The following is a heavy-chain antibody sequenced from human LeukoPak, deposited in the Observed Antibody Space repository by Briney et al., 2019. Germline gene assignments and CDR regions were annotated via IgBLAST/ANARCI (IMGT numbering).Heavy chain of an antibody. CDR3: ARLTDYYDSSGYYRNYHWFDP. D-gene: IGHD3-22*01. V-gene: IGHV5-51*01. CDR2: VYPGDSST. Sequence: GESLKISCRGSGYSFGNYWIACVRQMPGKGLEWMGIVYPGDSSTKSSPSFHGQVTISVDRSINTSYLQWSSLTASDTAMYYCARLTDYYDSSGYYRNYHWFDPWGQGTLVTVSS. J-gene: IGHJ5*02. CDR1: GYSFGNYW.